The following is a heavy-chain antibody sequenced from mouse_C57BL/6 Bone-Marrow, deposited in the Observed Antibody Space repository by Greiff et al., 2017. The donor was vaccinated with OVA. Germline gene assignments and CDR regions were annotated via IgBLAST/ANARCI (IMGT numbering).Heavy chain of an antibody. D-gene: IGHD1-1*01. CDR1: GYAFSSYW. Sequence: VKLQESGAELVKPGASVKISCKASGYAFSSYWMNWVKQRPGKGLEWIGQIYPGDGDTNYNGKFKGKATLTADKSSSTAYMQLSSLTSEDSAVYFCARGGFGDGSSSWFAYWGQGTLVTVSA. CDR3: ARGGFGDGSSSWFAY. V-gene: IGHV1-80*01. J-gene: IGHJ3*01. CDR2: IYPGDGDT.